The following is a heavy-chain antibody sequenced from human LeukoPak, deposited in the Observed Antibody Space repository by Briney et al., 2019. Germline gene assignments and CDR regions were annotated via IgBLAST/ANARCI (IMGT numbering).Heavy chain of an antibody. CDR3: ARDSFGYDSSGYSPFDY. D-gene: IGHD3-22*01. CDR1: GDSISTYS. J-gene: IGHJ4*02. Sequence: SETLSLTCTVAGDSISTYSWSWIRQPPGKGLEWIGYISSSGSTNYNASLKSRVTMSVDTSKNQFSLRLSSVTAADTAVYYCARDSFGYDSSGYSPFDYWGQGALVTVSS. V-gene: IGHV4-4*08. CDR2: ISSSGST.